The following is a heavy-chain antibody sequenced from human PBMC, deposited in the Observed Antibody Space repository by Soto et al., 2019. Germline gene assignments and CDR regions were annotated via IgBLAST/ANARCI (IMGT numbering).Heavy chain of an antibody. CDR1: GFTFSSYG. V-gene: IGHV3-33*06. Sequence: PGGSLRLSCAASGFTFSSYGMHWVRQAPGKGLEWVSVIWYGGSNKYYADSVKGRFTISRDNSKNTLYLQMNSLRAEDTAVYYCAKDFPAQGYFDWLSPNWFDPWGQGTLVTVSS. CDR3: AKDFPAQGYFDWLSPNWFDP. D-gene: IGHD3-9*01. CDR2: IWYGGSNK. J-gene: IGHJ5*02.